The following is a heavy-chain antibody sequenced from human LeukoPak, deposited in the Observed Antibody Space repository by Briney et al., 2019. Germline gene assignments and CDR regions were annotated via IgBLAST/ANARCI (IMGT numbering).Heavy chain of an antibody. V-gene: IGHV4-59*08. CDR3: ARLGSYQDC. J-gene: IGHJ4*02. D-gene: IGHD1-26*01. CDR2: ISYIGTT. CDR1: GGSITSYY. Sequence: SETLSLTCTVSGGSITSYYWSWIRQPPGKGLEWIGYISYIGTTNYNPSLKSRVTFSVDTSKDQFSLKLTSVTAADTAVYYCARLGSYQDCWGQGTLVTVSS.